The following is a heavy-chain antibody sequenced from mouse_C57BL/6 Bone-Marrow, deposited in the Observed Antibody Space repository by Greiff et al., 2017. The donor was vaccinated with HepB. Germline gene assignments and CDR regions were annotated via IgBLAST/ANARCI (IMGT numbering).Heavy chain of an antibody. CDR2: IYPRSGNT. CDR1: GYTFTSYG. J-gene: IGHJ2*01. CDR3: GGDSSGYVDY. Sequence: VQWVESGAELARPGASVKLSCKASGYTFTSYGISWVKQRTGQGLEWIGEIYPRSGNTYYNEKFKGKATLTADKSSSTAYMELRSLTSEDSAVYFCGGDSSGYVDYWGQGTTLTVSS. D-gene: IGHD3-2*02. V-gene: IGHV1-81*01.